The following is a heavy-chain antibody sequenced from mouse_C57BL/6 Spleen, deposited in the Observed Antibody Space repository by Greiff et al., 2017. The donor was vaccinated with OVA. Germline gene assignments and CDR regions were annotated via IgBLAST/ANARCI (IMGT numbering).Heavy chain of an antibody. CDR2: INPSNGGT. D-gene: IGHD1-1*01. Sequence: QVHVKQPGTELVKPGASVKLSCKASGYTFTSYWMHWVKQRPGQGLEWIGNINPSNGGTNYNEKFKSKATLTVDKSSSTAYMQLSSLTSEDSAVYYCARSFLLLGNYFDYWGQGTTLTVSS. CDR3: ARSFLLLGNYFDY. J-gene: IGHJ2*01. V-gene: IGHV1-53*01. CDR1: GYTFTSYW.